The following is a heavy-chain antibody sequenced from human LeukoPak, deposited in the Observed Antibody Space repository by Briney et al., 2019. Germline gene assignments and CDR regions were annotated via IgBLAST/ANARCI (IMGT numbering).Heavy chain of an antibody. CDR3: ARDRSSGWLGDDAFDI. D-gene: IGHD6-19*01. CDR2: INHSGST. CDR1: GGSFSGYY. Sequence: SETLSLTCAVYGGSFSGYYWSWIRQPPGKGLEWIGEINHSGSTNYNPSLKSRVTISVDTSKNQFSLKLSSVTAADTAVYYCARDRSSGWLGDDAFDIWGQGTMVTVSS. J-gene: IGHJ3*02. V-gene: IGHV4-34*01.